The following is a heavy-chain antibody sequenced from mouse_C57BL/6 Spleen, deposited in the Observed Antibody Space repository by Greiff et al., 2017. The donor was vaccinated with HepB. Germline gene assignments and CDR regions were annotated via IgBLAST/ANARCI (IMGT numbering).Heavy chain of an antibody. CDR1: GYTFTSYW. J-gene: IGHJ1*03. D-gene: IGHD2-5*01. CDR2: IDPSDSET. Sequence: QVQLQQPGAELVRPGSSVKLSCKASGYTFTSYWMHWVKQRPIQGLEWIGNIDPSDSETHYNQKFKDKATLTVDKSSSTAYMQLSSLTSEDSAVYYCARYDYSNPYWYFDVWGTGTTVTVSS. V-gene: IGHV1-52*01. CDR3: ARYDYSNPYWYFDV.